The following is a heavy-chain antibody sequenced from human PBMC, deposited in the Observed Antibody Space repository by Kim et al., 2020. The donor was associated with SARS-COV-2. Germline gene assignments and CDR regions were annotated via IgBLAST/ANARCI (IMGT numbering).Heavy chain of an antibody. CDR1: GFTFSSYS. CDR2: ISSSSSTI. Sequence: GGSLRLSCAASGFTFSSYSMNWVRQAPGKGLEWVSYISSSSSTIYYADSVKGRFTISRDNAKNSLYLQMNSLRDEDTAVYYCARELYSSSPGPSPYYGMDVWGQGTTVTVSS. D-gene: IGHD6-6*01. CDR3: ARELYSSSPGPSPYYGMDV. V-gene: IGHV3-48*02. J-gene: IGHJ6*02.